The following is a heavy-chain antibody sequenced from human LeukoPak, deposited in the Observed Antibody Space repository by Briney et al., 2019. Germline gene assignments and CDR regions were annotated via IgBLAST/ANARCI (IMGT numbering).Heavy chain of an antibody. V-gene: IGHV4-61*02. CDR1: GGSLGGGRFY. CDR2: VYFSGST. D-gene: IGHD1-26*01. CDR3: ARGPIIAGGSLFHY. J-gene: IGHJ4*02. Sequence: SETLSLTCTVSGGSLGGGRFYWSWTRQSAGKGLEWIGRVYFSGSTNYNPSLKSRATISVDMARNQFSLKLTSVTAADTAVYYCARGPIIAGGSLFHYWGQGTLITVSS.